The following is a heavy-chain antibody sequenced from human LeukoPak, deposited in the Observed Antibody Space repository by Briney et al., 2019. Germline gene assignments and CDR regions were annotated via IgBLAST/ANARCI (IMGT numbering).Heavy chain of an antibody. CDR2: ISGSGGST. Sequence: GGSLRLSCAASGFTFSSYAMSWVRQAPGKGLEWVSAISGSGGSTYYADPVKGRFTISRDNSKNTLYLQMNSLRAEDTAVYYCAKDQSNWNEGFDYWGQGTLVTVSS. CDR1: GFTFSSYA. J-gene: IGHJ4*02. D-gene: IGHD1-1*01. V-gene: IGHV3-23*01. CDR3: AKDQSNWNEGFDY.